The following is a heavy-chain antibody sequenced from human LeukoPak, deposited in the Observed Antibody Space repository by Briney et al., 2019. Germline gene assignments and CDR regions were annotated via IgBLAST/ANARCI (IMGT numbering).Heavy chain of an antibody. V-gene: IGHV1-69*13. J-gene: IGHJ6*03. CDR3: ASPLGSRTYYYYYMDV. CDR2: IIPIFGTA. D-gene: IGHD1-1*01. CDR1: GGTFSSCA. Sequence: SVKVSCKASGGTFSSCAISWVRQAPGQGLEWMGGIIPIFGTANYAQKFQGRVTITADESTSTAYMELSSLRSEDTAVYYCASPLGSRTYYYYYMDVWGKGTTVTVSS.